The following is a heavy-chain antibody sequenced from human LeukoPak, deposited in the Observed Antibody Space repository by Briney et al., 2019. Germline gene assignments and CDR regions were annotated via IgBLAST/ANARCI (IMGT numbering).Heavy chain of an antibody. Sequence: SETLSLTCTVSGGSFSNYYWSWIRQPAGKGLEWIGRIYTSGSTNYNPSVNSRVTMSVDTSNNQCSLKLTSVTAADTAVYYCARQPPQYYGMDVWGQGTTVTVSS. V-gene: IGHV4-4*07. D-gene: IGHD1-14*01. CDR3: ARQPPQYYGMDV. CDR1: GGSFSNYY. CDR2: IYTSGST. J-gene: IGHJ6*02.